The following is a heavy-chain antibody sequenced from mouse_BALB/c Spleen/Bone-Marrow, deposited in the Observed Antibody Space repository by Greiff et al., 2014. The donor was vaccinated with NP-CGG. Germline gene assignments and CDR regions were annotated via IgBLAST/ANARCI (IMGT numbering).Heavy chain of an antibody. V-gene: IGHV5-4*02. CDR2: ISDGGSYT. Sequence: EVNVVESGGGLVKPGGSLKLSCAASGFTFSDYYMYWVRQTPEKRLEWVATISDGGSYTYYPDSVKGRFTISRVNAKNNLYLQMSSLKSEDTAMYYCAREGDGAYWGQGTLVTVSA. D-gene: IGHD3-3*01. CDR3: AREGDGAY. J-gene: IGHJ3*01. CDR1: GFTFSDYY.